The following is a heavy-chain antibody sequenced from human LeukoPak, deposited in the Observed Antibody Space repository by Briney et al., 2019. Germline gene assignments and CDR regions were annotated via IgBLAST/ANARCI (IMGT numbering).Heavy chain of an antibody. D-gene: IGHD3-22*01. J-gene: IGHJ4*02. V-gene: IGHV1-24*01. CDR3: AREAMAGIVVVVNGEFDY. CDR1: GYTLTELS. CDR2: FDPEDGET. Sequence: ASVKVSCKVSGYTLTELSMHWVRQAPGKGLEWMGGFDPEDGETIYAQKFQGRVTMTEDTSTDTAYMELSSLRSEDTAVYYCAREAMAGIVVVVNGEFDYWGQGTLVTVSS.